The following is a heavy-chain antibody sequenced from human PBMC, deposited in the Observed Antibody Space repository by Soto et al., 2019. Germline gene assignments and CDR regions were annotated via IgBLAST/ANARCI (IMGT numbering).Heavy chain of an antibody. Sequence: PSETLSLTCTVSGASISSGGSYWNWIRQHPGKALEWIGYIYYSGNTYYNPSLKSRLTISVDTSKNQFSLKLSSVTAANTAVYYWARAISTRGNGTDVWGQGTRGTLSS. CDR3: ARAISTRGNGTDV. CDR2: IYYSGNT. V-gene: IGHV4-31*03. D-gene: IGHD3-16*01. J-gene: IGHJ6*02. CDR1: GASISSGGSY.